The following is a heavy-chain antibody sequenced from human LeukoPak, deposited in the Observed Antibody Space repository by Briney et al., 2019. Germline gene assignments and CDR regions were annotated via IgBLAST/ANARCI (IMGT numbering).Heavy chain of an antibody. Sequence: SETLSLTCAVYGGSFSGYYWSWIRQPPGKGLEWIGEINHSGSTNYNPSLKSRVTISVDTSKNQFSPKLSSVTAADTAVYYCARHEVGYSSSWYWFDPWGQGTLVTVSS. J-gene: IGHJ5*02. V-gene: IGHV4-34*01. CDR2: INHSGST. CDR1: GGSFSGYY. CDR3: ARHEVGYSSSWYWFDP. D-gene: IGHD6-13*01.